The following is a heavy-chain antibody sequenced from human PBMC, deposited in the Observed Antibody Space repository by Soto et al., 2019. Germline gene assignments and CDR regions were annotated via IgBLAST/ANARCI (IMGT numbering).Heavy chain of an antibody. V-gene: IGHV4-59*01. J-gene: IGHJ4*02. CDR1: GGSISSYY. CDR3: ARLPGYSSGWFDY. D-gene: IGHD6-19*01. CDR2: IYYSGST. Sequence: SETLSLTCTVSGGSISSYYWSWIRQPPGKGLEWIGYIYYSGSTNYNPSLKSRVTISVDTSKNQLSLKLSSVTAADTAVYYCARLPGYSSGWFDYWGQGTLVTVSS.